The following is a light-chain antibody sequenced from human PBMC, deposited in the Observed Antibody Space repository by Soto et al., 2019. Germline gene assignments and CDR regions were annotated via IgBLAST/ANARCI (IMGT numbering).Light chain of an antibody. V-gene: IGKV1-39*01. CDR1: QSIGTN. CDR3: QHRANWPLT. Sequence: DIQMTQSPSSLSASVGDRVTITCRASQSIGTNLNWYHQKPGKAPNLLIYDASSLQSGVPSRFSGSGSGTDFTLTISSLQPEDFATYFCQHRANWPLTFGPGTKVDIK. J-gene: IGKJ3*01. CDR2: DAS.